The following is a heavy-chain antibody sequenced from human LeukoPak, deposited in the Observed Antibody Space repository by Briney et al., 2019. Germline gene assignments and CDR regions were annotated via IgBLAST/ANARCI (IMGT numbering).Heavy chain of an antibody. J-gene: IGHJ4*02. V-gene: IGHV3-23*01. CDR2: IVGSGGTT. Sequence: GGSLRLSCAASRFTFSTYAMSWVRQAPGKGLEWVSAIVGSGGTTYYADFVKGRFTISRDNSKNTLHLQMSSLRAEDTAIYYCAKDREATYLWGFLDYWGQGTLVTVSS. CDR1: RFTFSTYA. D-gene: IGHD5-24*01. CDR3: AKDREATYLWGFLDY.